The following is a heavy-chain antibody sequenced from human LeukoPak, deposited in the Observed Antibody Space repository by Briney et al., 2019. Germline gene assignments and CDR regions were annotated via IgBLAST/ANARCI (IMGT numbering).Heavy chain of an antibody. CDR3: AKLAWNDGSYYFDY. V-gene: IGHV3-30*18. CDR1: GFNLTYYA. Sequence: GGSLRLSCIGSGFNLTYYAIYWVRQAPGKGLEWVAVVSYDGNDGYYADSVKGRFSISRDNSQNTVTLQMNNLRVDDTAIYYCAKLAWNDGSYYFDYWGQGTLVTVSS. J-gene: IGHJ4*02. D-gene: IGHD1-1*01. CDR2: VSYDGNDG.